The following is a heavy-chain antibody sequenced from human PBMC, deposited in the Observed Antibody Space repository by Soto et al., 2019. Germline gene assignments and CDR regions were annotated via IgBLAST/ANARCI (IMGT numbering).Heavy chain of an antibody. CDR1: GGSISSGGYY. CDR3: ARISITGTTDWFDP. CDR2: IYYSGST. Sequence: SETLSLTGTVSGGSISSGGYYWSWIRQHPGKGLEWIGYIYYSGSTYYNPSLKSRVTISVDTSKNQFSLKLSSVTAADTAVYYCARISITGTTDWFDPWGQGTLVTVSS. V-gene: IGHV4-31*03. D-gene: IGHD1-7*01. J-gene: IGHJ5*02.